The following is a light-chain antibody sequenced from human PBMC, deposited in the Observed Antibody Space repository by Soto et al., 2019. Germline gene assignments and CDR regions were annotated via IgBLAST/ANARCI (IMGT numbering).Light chain of an antibody. CDR1: QFISSW. CDR3: QQYNSYPWT. Sequence: DIQMTQSPSTLSASVGDRVTITCRASQFISSWLAWYQQKPGKVPKLLIFHASNLESGVPSRFSGSGSGTEFTLTISSLQPDDFATYYCQQYNSYPWTVGQGTKVDIK. V-gene: IGKV1-5*01. CDR2: HAS. J-gene: IGKJ1*01.